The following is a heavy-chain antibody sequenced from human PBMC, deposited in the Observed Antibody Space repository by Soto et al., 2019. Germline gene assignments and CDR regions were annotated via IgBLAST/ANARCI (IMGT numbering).Heavy chain of an antibody. D-gene: IGHD3-10*01. CDR2: ISGGGDTT. Sequence: EVQLLESGGGLVQPGGSLRLSCAASGFTFNNYAMTWVRQAPGKGLEWVSAISGGGDTTSYADSVKGRFTVSRDGSQNPLYLQMSSLRAEDTALYYCAKGRGGSGSLTPRVDFWGQGTLVTVSS. CDR1: GFTFNNYA. CDR3: AKGRGGSGSLTPRVDF. J-gene: IGHJ4*02. V-gene: IGHV3-23*01.